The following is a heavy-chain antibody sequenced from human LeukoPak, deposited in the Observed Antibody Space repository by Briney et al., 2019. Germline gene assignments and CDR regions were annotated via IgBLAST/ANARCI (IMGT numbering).Heavy chain of an antibody. CDR2: IYHSGST. CDR3: ARRSRRVAAAGTGAFDI. D-gene: IGHD6-13*01. V-gene: IGHV4-59*04. Sequence: SETLSLTCTVSGGSISSYYWSWIRQPPGKGLEWIGYIYHSGSTYYNPSLKSRVTISVDRSKNQFSLKLSSVTAADTAVYYCARRSRRVAAAGTGAFDIWGQGTMVTVSS. CDR1: GGSISSYY. J-gene: IGHJ3*02.